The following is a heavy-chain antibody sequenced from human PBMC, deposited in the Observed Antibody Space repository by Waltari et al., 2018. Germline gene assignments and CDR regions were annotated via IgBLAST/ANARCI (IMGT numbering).Heavy chain of an antibody. CDR1: GFTFSSYG. D-gene: IGHD2-21*02. J-gene: IGHJ4*02. CDR2: IWYDGSNK. Sequence: QVQLVESGGGVVQPGRSLRLSCAASGFTFSSYGMHWVRQAPGKGLEWVAVIWYDGSNKYYADSVKGRFTISRDNSKNTLYLQMNSLRAEDTAVYYCAIPGEPGDTKNDYWGQGTLVTVSS. V-gene: IGHV3-33*01. CDR3: AIPGEPGDTKNDY.